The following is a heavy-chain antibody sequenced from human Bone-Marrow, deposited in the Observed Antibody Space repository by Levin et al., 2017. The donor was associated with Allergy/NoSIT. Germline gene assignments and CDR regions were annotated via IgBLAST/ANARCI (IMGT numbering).Heavy chain of an antibody. Sequence: GGSLRLSCAASGFSFSDYAMHWVRQTPGKGLEWVALISYDARNKYYADSVKGRFTISRDNSKNTLYLQMNGLRGEDTALYYCAREHNSYNAFVYWGQGTLVTVSS. V-gene: IGHV3-30*04. CDR1: GFSFSDYA. CDR3: AREHNSYNAFVY. J-gene: IGHJ4*02. D-gene: IGHD1-1*01. CDR2: ISYDARNK.